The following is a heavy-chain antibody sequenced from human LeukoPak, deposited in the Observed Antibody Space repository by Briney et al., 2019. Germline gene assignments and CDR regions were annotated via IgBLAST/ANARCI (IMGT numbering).Heavy chain of an antibody. J-gene: IGHJ3*02. CDR3: AKNVGRAVAGTSAFDI. V-gene: IGHV3-23*01. CDR1: GLTSSSYA. D-gene: IGHD6-19*01. CDR2: ISGSGGST. Sequence: GGSRRLSCEVSGLTSSSYAMSWVRQAPGKGLEWVSGISGSGGSTYYADSVKGRFTISRDNSRNTLYLQVNCLRAEDTAVYYCAKNVGRAVAGTSAFDIWGQGTMVIVSS.